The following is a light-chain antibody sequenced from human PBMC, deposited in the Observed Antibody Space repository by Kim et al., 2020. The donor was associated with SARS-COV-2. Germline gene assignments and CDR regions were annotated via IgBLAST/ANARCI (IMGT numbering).Light chain of an antibody. CDR2: NNN. CDR1: SSNIGSNT. Sequence: ELTQPPSASGTPGQRVTIYCSGSSSNIGSNTVNWYQQFPGTAPRLLIYNNNQRPSGVPDRFSGSKSGTSASLAISGLQSEDEADYYCAAWDDSLRGVFGGGTKLTVL. V-gene: IGLV1-44*01. CDR3: AAWDDSLRGV. J-gene: IGLJ3*02.